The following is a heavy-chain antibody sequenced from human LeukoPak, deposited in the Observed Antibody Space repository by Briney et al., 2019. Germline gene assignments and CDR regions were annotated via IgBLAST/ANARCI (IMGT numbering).Heavy chain of an antibody. CDR2: IPIDTSYM. V-gene: IGHV3-48*02. D-gene: IGHD1-26*01. J-gene: IGHJ4*02. CDR1: GFSFSNYN. CDR3: VRDHAWAFDY. Sequence: GGSLRLSCAASGFSFSNYNLNWVRQAPGKGLEWISYIPIDTSYMYYADSVKGRFTVSRDNAKNSLFLQMSSLSDEDTAVYYCVRDHAWAFDYWGQGTLVTVSS.